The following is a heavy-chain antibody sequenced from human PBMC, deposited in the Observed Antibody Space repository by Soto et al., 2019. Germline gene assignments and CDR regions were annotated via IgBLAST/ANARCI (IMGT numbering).Heavy chain of an antibody. CDR2: IYYSGST. D-gene: IGHD6-19*01. J-gene: IGHJ3*02. Sequence: QLQLQESGPGLVKPSETLSLTCTVSGGSISSSSYYWGWIRQPPGKGLEWIGSIYYSGSTYYNPSLKSRVTISVDTSKNQFSLKLSSVTAADTAVYYCARYTVAGPSAAFDIWGQGTMVTVSS. CDR3: ARYTVAGPSAAFDI. V-gene: IGHV4-39*01. CDR1: GGSISSSSYY.